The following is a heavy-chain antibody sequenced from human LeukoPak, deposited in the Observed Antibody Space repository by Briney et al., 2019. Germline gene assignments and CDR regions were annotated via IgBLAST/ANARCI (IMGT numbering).Heavy chain of an antibody. CDR1: GFSLTTTGVG. V-gene: IGHV2-5*01. CDR3: AHKGVGSGSYTM. Sequence: KESGPTLVKPTQTLTLTCTFSGFSLTTTGVGVAWIRQPPGKALEWLAVTYWNNDKSYSPSLKSRLTITKDTSKNQVVLIMTNMDPVDTATYYCAHKGVGSGSYTMWGQGTLVTVSS. J-gene: IGHJ4*02. D-gene: IGHD3-10*01. CDR2: TYWNNDK.